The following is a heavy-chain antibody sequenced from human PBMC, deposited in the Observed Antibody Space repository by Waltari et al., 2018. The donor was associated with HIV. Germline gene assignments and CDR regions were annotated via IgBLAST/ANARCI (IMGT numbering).Heavy chain of an antibody. CDR3: AKDVRYWDGLFYVGHDAFDV. CDR1: GFAFNTYA. D-gene: IGHD3-3*01. Sequence: QVQLVESGGGVVPPGRSLRLSCAASGFAFNTYAMHWVRQAPGKGLEWVAYVSYDGSDKHYADSVKGRFTISRDNAKNTVYLQLSSLRAEDTAAYYCAKDVRYWDGLFYVGHDAFDVWGQGTMVTVSS. CDR2: VSYDGSDK. J-gene: IGHJ3*01. V-gene: IGHV3-30-3*02.